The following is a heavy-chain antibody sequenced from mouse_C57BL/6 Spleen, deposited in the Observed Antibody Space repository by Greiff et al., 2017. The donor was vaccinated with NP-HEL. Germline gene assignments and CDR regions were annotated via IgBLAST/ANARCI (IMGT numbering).Heavy chain of an antibody. D-gene: IGHD2-4*01. J-gene: IGHJ1*03. Sequence: EVQLQQSGAELVRPGASVKLSCTASGFNIKDDYMHWVKQRPEQGLEWIGWIDPENGDTEYASKFQGKATITADTSSNTAYLQLSSLTSEDTAVYYCTTYRSDDYDGRYFDVWGTGTTVTVSS. CDR3: TTYRSDDYDGRYFDV. CDR2: IDPENGDT. V-gene: IGHV14-4*01. CDR1: GFNIKDDY.